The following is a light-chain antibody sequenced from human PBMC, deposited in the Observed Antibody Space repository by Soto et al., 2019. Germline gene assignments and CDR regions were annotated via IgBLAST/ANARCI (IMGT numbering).Light chain of an antibody. Sequence: DIVLTQSPGTLSLSPGERATLSCRASQTLSPNYLAWCQQKPGHPPRLLIYGSSKRATGIPDRFSGSGSGTDFTLTISRLEPEDFGVYYCLQYGRSPKTFGQGTKVDIK. CDR1: QTLSPNY. V-gene: IGKV3-20*01. J-gene: IGKJ1*01. CDR2: GSS. CDR3: LQYGRSPKT.